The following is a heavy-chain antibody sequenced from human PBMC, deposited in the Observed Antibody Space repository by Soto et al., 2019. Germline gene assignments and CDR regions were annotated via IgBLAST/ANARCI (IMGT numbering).Heavy chain of an antibody. Sequence: QVQLVESGGGVVQPGRSLRLSCAASGFTFSSYAMHWVRQAPGKGLEWVAVISYDGSNKYYADSVKGRFTISRDNSKNTLYLQMNSLRAEDTAVYYCASFRLLWFGDMGGPFDYWGQGTLVTVSS. D-gene: IGHD3-10*01. J-gene: IGHJ4*02. V-gene: IGHV3-30-3*01. CDR2: ISYDGSNK. CDR3: ASFRLLWFGDMGGPFDY. CDR1: GFTFSSYA.